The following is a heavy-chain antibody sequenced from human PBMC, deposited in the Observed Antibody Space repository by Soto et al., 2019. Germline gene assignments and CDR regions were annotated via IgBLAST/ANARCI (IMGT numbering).Heavy chain of an antibody. CDR2: IYYSGST. Sequence: SSETLSLTCTVSGGSISSYYWSWIRQPPGKGLEWIGYIYYSGSTNYNPSLKSRVTISVDTSRNQFSLKLSSVTAADTAVYYCARDLGGYNRFDYWGQGTLVTVSS. V-gene: IGHV4-59*01. D-gene: IGHD5-12*01. CDR1: GGSISSYY. J-gene: IGHJ4*02. CDR3: ARDLGGYNRFDY.